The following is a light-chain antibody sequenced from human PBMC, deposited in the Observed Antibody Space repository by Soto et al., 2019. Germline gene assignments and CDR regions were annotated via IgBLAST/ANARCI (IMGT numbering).Light chain of an antibody. V-gene: IGLV2-8*01. J-gene: IGLJ2*01. CDR2: DVT. CDR1: SSDIGGYNF. Sequence: QSALTQPPSASGSPGQSVTISCTGTSSDIGGYNFVSWYQQHPGKAPKLMIYDVTKRPSGVPDRFSGSKSGNTASLTVSGLQVEDEADYYCTSYAGINNLVFGGGTKLTVL. CDR3: TSYAGINNLV.